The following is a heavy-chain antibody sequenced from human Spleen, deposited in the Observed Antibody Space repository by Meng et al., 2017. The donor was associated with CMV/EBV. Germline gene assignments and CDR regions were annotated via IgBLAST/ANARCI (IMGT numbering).Heavy chain of an antibody. CDR3: ARDRLSPFYDSGSGAHATTHGVDV. Sequence: GESLKISCAASGFTFSSYDMHWVRQATGKGLEWVSAIGTAGDTYYPGSVKGRFTISRENAKNSLYLQMNSLRAGDTAVYYCARDRLSPFYDSGSGAHATTHGVDVWGQGTTVTVSS. J-gene: IGHJ6*02. D-gene: IGHD3-3*01. CDR1: GFTFSSYD. CDR2: IGTAGDT. V-gene: IGHV3-13*01.